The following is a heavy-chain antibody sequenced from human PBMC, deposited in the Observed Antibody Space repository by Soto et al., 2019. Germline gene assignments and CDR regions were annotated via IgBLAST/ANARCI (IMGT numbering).Heavy chain of an antibody. CDR1: GWSFSGYY. J-gene: IGHJ5*02. Sequence: SDTLSLTYAVYGWSFSGYYWSWIRRPPGKGLEWIGEINHSGSTNYNPSLKSRVTISVDPSKNQFSLTLSSVTAADTAVYSCARGLRVLRFLEWLSLANWFDPGGQETLVTVSS. V-gene: IGHV4-34*01. D-gene: IGHD3-3*01. CDR2: INHSGST. CDR3: ARGLRVLRFLEWLSLANWFDP.